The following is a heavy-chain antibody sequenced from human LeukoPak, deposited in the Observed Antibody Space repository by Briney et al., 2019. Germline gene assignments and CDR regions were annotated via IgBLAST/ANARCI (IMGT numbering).Heavy chain of an antibody. D-gene: IGHD2-21*01. Sequence: PSETLSLTCTVSGGSMNSNYWSWIRQPAGRGLEWIGRIYSSGSTNYNPSLQSRVTMSVDTSKNQFSLKLSSVTAADTAVYYCARDVMGAHDDFDIWGQGTMVTVSS. CDR3: ARDVMGAHDDFDI. CDR2: IYSSGST. V-gene: IGHV4-4*07. CDR1: GGSMNSNY. J-gene: IGHJ3*02.